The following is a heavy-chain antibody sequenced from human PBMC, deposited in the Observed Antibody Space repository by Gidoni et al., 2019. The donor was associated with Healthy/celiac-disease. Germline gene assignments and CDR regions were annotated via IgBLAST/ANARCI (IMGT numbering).Heavy chain of an antibody. J-gene: IGHJ4*02. CDR2: ISYDGSNK. CDR1: ALTFSSYG. Sequence: HVQLVESGGAVVQPGRSLRLSRAASALTFSSYGMHWVRQAPGKGLEWVAVISYDGSNKYYADAVKGRFTITGDNSKNTLFRKMSSLEAEDTAVYYGAKIRQEDYFDYWGQGTLVTVSS. CDR3: AKIRQEDYFDY. D-gene: IGHD3-16*01. V-gene: IGHV3-30*18.